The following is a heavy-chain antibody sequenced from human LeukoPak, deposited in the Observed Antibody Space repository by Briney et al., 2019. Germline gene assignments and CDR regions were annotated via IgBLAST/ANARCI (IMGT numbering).Heavy chain of an antibody. CDR3: ARYGGEVTIPETFDY. J-gene: IGHJ4*02. V-gene: IGHV4-59*08. CDR2: IYYSGST. D-gene: IGHD4-17*01. CDR1: GGSTSSYY. Sequence: SETLSLTCTVSGGSTSSYYWSWIRQPPGKGLEWIGYIYYSGSTNYNPSLKSRVTISVDTSKNQFSLKLSSVAAADTAVYYCARYGGEVTIPETFDYWGQGTLVTVSS.